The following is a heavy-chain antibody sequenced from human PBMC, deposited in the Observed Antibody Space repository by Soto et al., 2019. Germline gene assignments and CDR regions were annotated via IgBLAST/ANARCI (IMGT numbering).Heavy chain of an antibody. CDR2: ISYDGSNK. Sequence: GGSLRLSCAASGFTFSSYAMHWVRQAPGKGLEWVALISYDGSNKYYADSVKGRLTISRDNSKNTLYLQMNSLRAEDTAVYYCASEYTGMDVWGQGTTVTVSS. D-gene: IGHD1-20*01. CDR1: GFTFSSYA. J-gene: IGHJ6*02. CDR3: ASEYTGMDV. V-gene: IGHV3-30-3*01.